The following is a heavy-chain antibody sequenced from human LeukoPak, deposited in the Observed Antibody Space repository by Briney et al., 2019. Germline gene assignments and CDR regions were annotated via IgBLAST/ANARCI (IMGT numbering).Heavy chain of an antibody. CDR2: TNSDGSST. D-gene: IGHD2-21*02. CDR3: ARAASCGGDCSSSYLQH. CDR1: GFTFSNYW. V-gene: IGHV3-74*01. Sequence: GGSLRLSCAASGFTFSNYWMHWVRQAPGKGLVGVSRTNSDGSSTSYPYSVKGRFTISRDNAKNALYLQMNSPRAEDMAVYYCARAASCGGDCSSSYLQHWGQGTLVTVSS. J-gene: IGHJ1*01.